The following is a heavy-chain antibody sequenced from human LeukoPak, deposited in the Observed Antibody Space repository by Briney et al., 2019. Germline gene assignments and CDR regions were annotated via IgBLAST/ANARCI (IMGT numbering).Heavy chain of an antibody. D-gene: IGHD7-27*01. CDR3: ARAVGKDYYYYGMDV. Sequence: PSETLSLTCAVYGGSFSGYYWSWIRQPPGKGLEWIGEINHSGSTNYNPSLKSRVTISVDTSKNQFSLKLSSVTAADTAVYYYARAVGKDYYYYGMDVWGQGTTVTVSS. V-gene: IGHV4-34*01. CDR1: GGSFSGYY. CDR2: INHSGST. J-gene: IGHJ6*02.